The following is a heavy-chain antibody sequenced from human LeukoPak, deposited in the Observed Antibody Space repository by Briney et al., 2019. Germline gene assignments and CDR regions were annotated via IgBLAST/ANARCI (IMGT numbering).Heavy chain of an antibody. V-gene: IGHV3-11*01. CDR2: ISISGSTI. J-gene: IGHJ4*02. CDR1: GFTFSDYY. D-gene: IGHD3-22*01. CDR3: AKEGDYYDSTATDY. Sequence: PGGSLRLSCAASGFTFSDYYMSWIRQAPGKGLEWLSYISISGSTIYYADSVKGRFTISRDNSKNTLYLQMNSLRAEDTAVYYCAKEGDYYDSTATDYWGQGTLVTVSS.